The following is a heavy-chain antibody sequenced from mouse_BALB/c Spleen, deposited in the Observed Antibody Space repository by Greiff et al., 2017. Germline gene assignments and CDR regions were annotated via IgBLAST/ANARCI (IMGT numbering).Heavy chain of an antibody. D-gene: IGHD1-2*01. CDR2: IDPENGDT. Sequence: VQLQQSGAELVRSGASVKLSCTASGFNIKDYYMHWVKQRPEQGLEWIGWIDPENGDTEYAPKFQGKATMTADTSSNTAYLQLSSLTSEDTAVYYCNEAAYYLDYWGQGTTLTVSS. CDR3: NEAAYYLDY. J-gene: IGHJ2*01. CDR1: GFNIKDYY. V-gene: IGHV14-4*02.